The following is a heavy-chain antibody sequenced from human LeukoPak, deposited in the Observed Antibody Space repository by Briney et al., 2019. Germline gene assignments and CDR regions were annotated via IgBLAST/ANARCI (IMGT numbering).Heavy chain of an antibody. CDR1: SGSISSYY. J-gene: IGHJ4*02. D-gene: IGHD5-24*01. CDR2: IYYSGST. CDR3: ARGGYSYYY. V-gene: IGHV4-59*01. Sequence: PSETLSLTCTVSSGSISSYYWSWIRQPPGKGLEWIGYIYYSGSTNYNPSLKSRVTISVDTSKNQFSLNLSSVTAADTAVYYCARGGYSYYYWGQGTLVTVSS.